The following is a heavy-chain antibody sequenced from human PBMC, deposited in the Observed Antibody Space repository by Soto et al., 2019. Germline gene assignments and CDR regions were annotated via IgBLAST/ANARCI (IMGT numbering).Heavy chain of an antibody. D-gene: IGHD6-19*01. V-gene: IGHV4-34*01. Sequence: SETLSLTCAVYGGSSSGYYWSWIRQPPGKGLEWIGEINHSGSTNYNPSLKSRVTISVDTSKNQFSLKLSSVTAADTAVYYCARGPGPIRWLVPPLDYWGQGTLVTVSS. J-gene: IGHJ4*02. CDR2: INHSGST. CDR1: GGSSSGYY. CDR3: ARGPGPIRWLVPPLDY.